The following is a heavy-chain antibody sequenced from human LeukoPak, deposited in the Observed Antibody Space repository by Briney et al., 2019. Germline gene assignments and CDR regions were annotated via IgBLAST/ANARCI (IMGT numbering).Heavy chain of an antibody. J-gene: IGHJ5*02. D-gene: IGHD3-3*01. CDR2: MNPNSGNT. CDR3: ARGPQWRFLERSNNWFDP. V-gene: IGHV1-8*01. CDR1: GYTFTSYD. Sequence: GASVKVSCKASGYTFTSYDINWVRQATGQGLEWMGWMNPNSGNTGYAQKFQGRVTMTRNTSISTAYMELSSLRSEDTAVYYCARGPQWRFLERSNNWFDPWGQGTLVTVSS.